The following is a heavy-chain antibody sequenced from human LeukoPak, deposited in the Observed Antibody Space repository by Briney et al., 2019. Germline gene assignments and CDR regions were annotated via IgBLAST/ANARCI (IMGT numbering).Heavy chain of an antibody. J-gene: IGHJ4*02. V-gene: IGHV4-39*07. CDR2: IYYSGST. D-gene: IGHD6-6*01. CDR3: AREEVNSSSYYFDY. Sequence: TSETLSLTCTVSGGSISSSSYYWGWIRQPPGKGLEWIGSIYYSGSTYYNPSLKSRVTISVDTSKNQFSLKLSSVTAADTAVYYCAREEVNSSSYYFDYWGQGTLVTVSS. CDR1: GGSISSSSYY.